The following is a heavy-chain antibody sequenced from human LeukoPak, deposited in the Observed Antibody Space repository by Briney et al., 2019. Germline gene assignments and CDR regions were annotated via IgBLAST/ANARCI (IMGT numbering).Heavy chain of an antibody. CDR1: GYSISSGYY. CDR3: ARDHEYSNYGDYYYYMDV. J-gene: IGHJ6*03. V-gene: IGHV4-38-2*02. CDR2: IYHSGST. Sequence: PSETLSLTCTVSGYSISSGYYWGWIRQPPGKGLEWIGSIYHSGSTYYNPSLKSRVTISVDTSKNQFSLKLSSVTAADTAVYYCARDHEYSNYGDYYYYMDVWGKGTTVTVSS. D-gene: IGHD4-11*01.